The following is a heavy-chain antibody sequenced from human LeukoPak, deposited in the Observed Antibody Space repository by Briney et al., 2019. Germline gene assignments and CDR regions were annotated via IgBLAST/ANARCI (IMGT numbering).Heavy chain of an antibody. CDR2: ISGDSSTT. CDR3: ARDPYSSGWCDF. CDR1: GYTFGPYS. D-gene: IGHD6-19*01. V-gene: IGHV3-48*02. J-gene: IGHJ4*02. Sequence: GGSLRLSCAASGYTFGPYSVNWGRQAPGKGLEWISYISGDSSTTHYADSVKGRFTISRDNAKNSLYLQMNSLRDEDTAVYYCARDPYSSGWCDFWGQGTLVTVSS.